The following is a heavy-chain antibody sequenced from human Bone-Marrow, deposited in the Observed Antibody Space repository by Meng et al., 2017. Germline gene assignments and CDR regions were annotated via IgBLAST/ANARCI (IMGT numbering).Heavy chain of an antibody. CDR3: ASKYRSSFYYYYGVDV. D-gene: IGHD6-6*01. CDR2: ISSSSSYI. J-gene: IGHJ6*02. Sequence: ESLKILFSASGFTFSSYSMNLVRQAPGKGLEWVPSISSSSSYIYYEDAVKGRFTITRDNAKNSLYLQMNSLRAEDTAVYYCASKYRSSFYYYYGVDVWGQGTTVTVSS. CDR1: GFTFSSYS. V-gene: IGHV3-21*01.